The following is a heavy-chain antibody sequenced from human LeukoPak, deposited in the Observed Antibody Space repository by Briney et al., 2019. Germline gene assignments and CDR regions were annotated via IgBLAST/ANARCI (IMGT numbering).Heavy chain of an antibody. V-gene: IGHV1-18*01. J-gene: IGHJ6*02. CDR2: ISAYNGNT. Sequence: GASVKVSCKASGYTFTSYGISWVRQAPGQGLEWLGWISAYNGNTNYAQKLQGRVTMTTDTSTSIAYMELRSLRSDDTAVYYCARDMTRVHRVCGMDVWGQGTTVTVSS. CDR1: GYTFTSYG. D-gene: IGHD1-1*01. CDR3: ARDMTRVHRVCGMDV.